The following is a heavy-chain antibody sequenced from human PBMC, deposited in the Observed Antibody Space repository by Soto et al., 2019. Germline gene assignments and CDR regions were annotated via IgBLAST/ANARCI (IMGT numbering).Heavy chain of an antibody. CDR3: ARHEDSSSWPSFDY. CDR2: IYYSGST. J-gene: IGHJ4*02. Sequence: QLQLQESGPGLVKPSETLSLTCTVSGGSISSSSYYWGWIRQPPGKGLEWIGSIYYSGSTYYNPSLKSRVTISVDTSKNQFSLKLSSVTAADTAVYYCARHEDSSSWPSFDYWGQGTLVTVSS. CDR1: GGSISSSSYY. D-gene: IGHD6-6*01. V-gene: IGHV4-39*01.